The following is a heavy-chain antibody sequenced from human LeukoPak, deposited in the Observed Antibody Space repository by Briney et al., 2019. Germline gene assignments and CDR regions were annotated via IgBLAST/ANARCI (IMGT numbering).Heavy chain of an antibody. CDR2: ISGGGGST. CDR1: GFTFSSYA. D-gene: IGHD3-22*01. V-gene: IGHV3-23*01. J-gene: IGHJ4*02. Sequence: QPGRSLRLSCAASGFTFSSYAMSWVRQAPGKGLEWVSTISGGGGSTYYADSVKGRFTISRDNSKNTLSLQMSSLRAEDTAIYHCAKRLSSGNAPFDYWGQGTLVTVSS. CDR3: AKRLSSGNAPFDY.